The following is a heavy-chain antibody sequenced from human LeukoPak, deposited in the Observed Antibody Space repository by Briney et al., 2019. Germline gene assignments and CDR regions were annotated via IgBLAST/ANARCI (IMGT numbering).Heavy chain of an antibody. Sequence: ASVRVSFKTSGYTFTRFYIHWVRQPPGQGLEWMGWINPNTGGTNFAQKLQGRVTMTTDTSISTAYMDLRRLTSDDTAVYFCAREGDFNGSGRGDSWGQGTLVRVSS. V-gene: IGHV1-2*02. CDR3: AREGDFNGSGRGDS. J-gene: IGHJ4*02. D-gene: IGHD3-10*01. CDR1: GYTFTRFY. CDR2: INPNTGGT.